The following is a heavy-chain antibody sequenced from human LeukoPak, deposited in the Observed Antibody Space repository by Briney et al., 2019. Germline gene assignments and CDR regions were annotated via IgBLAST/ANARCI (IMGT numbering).Heavy chain of an antibody. V-gene: IGHV3-30-3*01. J-gene: IGHJ4*02. CDR2: ISYDGSNK. D-gene: IGHD3-10*01. CDR3: ARAQYYYGSGEYYFDY. CDR1: GFTFSSYA. Sequence: GRSLRLSCAASGFTFSSYAMHWVRQAPGKGLEWVAIISYDGSNKYYADSVKGRFTISRDNSKNTLHLQMNSLSVEDTAVYYCARAQYYYGSGEYYFDYWGQGTLVTVSS.